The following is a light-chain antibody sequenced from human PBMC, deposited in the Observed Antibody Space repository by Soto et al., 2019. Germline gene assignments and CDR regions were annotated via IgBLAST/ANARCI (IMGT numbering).Light chain of an antibody. J-gene: IGKJ1*01. Sequence: DIQMTQSPSTLSASVGDRVTITCRASQSISIWLAWYQQKPGKAPKLLIYKASSLESGVPSRFSGSGSGTEFTLSIDSLQPDDFATYYCQQYNSDSTFGQGTKVEIK. CDR2: KAS. CDR1: QSISIW. CDR3: QQYNSDST. V-gene: IGKV1-5*03.